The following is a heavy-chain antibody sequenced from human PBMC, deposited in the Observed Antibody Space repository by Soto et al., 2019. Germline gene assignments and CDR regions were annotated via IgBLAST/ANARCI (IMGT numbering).Heavy chain of an antibody. D-gene: IGHD5-18*01. CDR1: GYSFTSYW. CDR3: ERLDTAMYLFDY. J-gene: IGHJ4*02. CDR2: IDPSDSYT. Sequence: GEALKISCKGSGYSFTSYWIGWVRQMPGKGLEWMGRIDPSDSYTNYSPSFQGHVTISADKSISTAYLQWSSLKASDTAMYYCERLDTAMYLFDYWGQGTLVTVSS. V-gene: IGHV5-10-1*01.